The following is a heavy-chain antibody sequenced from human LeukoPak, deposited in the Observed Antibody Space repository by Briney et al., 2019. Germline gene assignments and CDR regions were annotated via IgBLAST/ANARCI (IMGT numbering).Heavy chain of an antibody. V-gene: IGHV4-39*01. CDR3: VRYEEEDGYNAKTRDH. CDR2: VHYTLSS. CDR1: VGSITSNHY. J-gene: IGHJ4*02. Sequence: SETLSLTCTVSVGSITSNHYWGWIRQPPGTGLEWIGSVHYTLSSYYNPSLKSRVTISVDTSRNQFSLRLTSVTAADTAVYYCVRYEEEDGYNAKTRDHWGQGTLVTVSS. D-gene: IGHD5-24*01.